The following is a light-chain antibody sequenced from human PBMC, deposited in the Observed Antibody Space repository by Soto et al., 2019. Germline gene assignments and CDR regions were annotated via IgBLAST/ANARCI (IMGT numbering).Light chain of an antibody. J-gene: IGKJ1*01. Sequence: EIVMTQSPATLSVSPGERATLSCRASQSVSSDLAWYHQKPGQAPRLLIYSASTRATGIPARFSGSGSGTEFTLTINSLQSEAVAVSYCQQYNNWPRTFGQGTKVEIK. CDR1: QSVSSD. CDR3: QQYNNWPRT. V-gene: IGKV3-15*01. CDR2: SAS.